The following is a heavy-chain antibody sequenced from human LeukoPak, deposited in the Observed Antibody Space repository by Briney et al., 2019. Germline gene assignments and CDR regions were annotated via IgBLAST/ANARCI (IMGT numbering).Heavy chain of an antibody. D-gene: IGHD1-26*01. J-gene: IGHJ4*02. Sequence: GGSLRLSCAASGFTFSSYAMSWVRQAPGKGLEWVSVISGSGGSTYYADSVKGRFTISRDNSKNTLYLQMNSLRAEDTAVYYCAKSSGRFVLSATYYFDYWGQGTLVTVSS. CDR1: GFTFSSYA. CDR3: AKSSGRFVLSATYYFDY. V-gene: IGHV3-23*01. CDR2: ISGSGGST.